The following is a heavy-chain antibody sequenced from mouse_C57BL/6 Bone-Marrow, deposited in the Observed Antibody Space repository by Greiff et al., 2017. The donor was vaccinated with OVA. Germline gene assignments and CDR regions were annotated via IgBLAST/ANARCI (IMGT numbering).Heavy chain of an antibody. Sequence: EVKLVESGPGLVKPSQSLSLTCSVTGYSITSGYYWNWIRQFPGNKLEWMGYISYDGSNNYNPSLKNRISITRDTSKNQFFLKLNSVTTEDTATYYCAKTAQATYWGQGTLVTVSA. J-gene: IGHJ3*01. CDR3: AKTAQATY. CDR2: ISYDGSN. CDR1: GYSITSGYY. D-gene: IGHD3-2*02. V-gene: IGHV3-6*01.